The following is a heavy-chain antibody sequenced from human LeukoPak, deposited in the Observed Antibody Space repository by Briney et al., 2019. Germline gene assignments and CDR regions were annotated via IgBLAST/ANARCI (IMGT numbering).Heavy chain of an antibody. D-gene: IGHD2-2*01. J-gene: IGHJ4*02. Sequence: SVKVSCKASGGTFSSYAISWVRQAPGQGLEWMGRIIPILGIANYAQKLQGRVTITADKSTSTAYMELSSLRSEDTAVYYCASIVVVPAAMGIAAAGTSPFDYWGQGTLVTVSS. CDR3: ASIVVVPAAMGIAAAGTSPFDY. V-gene: IGHV1-69*04. CDR1: GGTFSSYA. CDR2: IIPILGIA.